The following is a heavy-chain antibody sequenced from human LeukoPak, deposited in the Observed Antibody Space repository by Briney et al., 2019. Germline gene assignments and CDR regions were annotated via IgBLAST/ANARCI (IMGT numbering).Heavy chain of an antibody. D-gene: IGHD3-10*01. Sequence: AGSLPRSCAASGFTFSNAWMSWVRQAPGKGLEWVGRIKRKTDGGTTDYAAPVKGRFTTSRDDSKNKLYLQMNSLKTEDTAVYYCTTQLLWFRESLGYWGAGNLGTVSS. CDR1: GFTFSNAW. CDR2: IKRKTDGGTT. V-gene: IGHV3-15*01. J-gene: IGHJ4*02. CDR3: TTQLLWFRESLGY.